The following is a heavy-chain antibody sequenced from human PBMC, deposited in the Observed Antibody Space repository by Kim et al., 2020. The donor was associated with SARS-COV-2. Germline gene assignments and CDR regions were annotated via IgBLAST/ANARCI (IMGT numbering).Heavy chain of an antibody. CDR1: GFTFRSYT. CDR3: AREGGDGGSGAFDI. D-gene: IGHD3-16*01. Sequence: GGSLRLSCTASGFTFRSYTMHWVRQAPGKGLEWVAVIWYDGSQKFYADSVKGRFSISRDNSKNTLSLQMSSLRVEDTALYYCAREGGDGGSGAFDIWGQGTMVTVSS. J-gene: IGHJ3*02. V-gene: IGHV3-33*01. CDR2: IWYDGSQK.